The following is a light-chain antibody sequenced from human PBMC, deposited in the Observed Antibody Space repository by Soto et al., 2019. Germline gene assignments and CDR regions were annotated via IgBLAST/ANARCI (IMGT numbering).Light chain of an antibody. Sequence: EIVFTQAPGTLSLSPGERPTLSRRASQSVSSSYLAWYQEKHGQGPRXXIYGASSRATGIPDRFSGSGSGTDLTITISRLEPEDFEVYYCQQYGASPWTFGQGTKVDIK. CDR1: QSVSSSY. J-gene: IGKJ1*01. V-gene: IGKV3-20*01. CDR2: GAS. CDR3: QQYGASPWT.